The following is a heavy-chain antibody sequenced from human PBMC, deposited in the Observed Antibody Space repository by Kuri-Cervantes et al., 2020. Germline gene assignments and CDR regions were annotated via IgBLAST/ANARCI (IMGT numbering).Heavy chain of an antibody. CDR2: IRYDGSNK. D-gene: IGHD6-19*01. CDR3: VKDLKAVARDYFDS. Sequence: GGSLRLSCAASGFSFSDYGMHWVRQAPGKGLEWVAFIRYDGSNKHYADSVKGRFTVTRDNSKNTHYLQMSSLRAEDTAVYYCVKDLKAVARDYFDSWGQGALVTVSS. V-gene: IGHV3-30*02. CDR1: GFSFSDYG. J-gene: IGHJ4*02.